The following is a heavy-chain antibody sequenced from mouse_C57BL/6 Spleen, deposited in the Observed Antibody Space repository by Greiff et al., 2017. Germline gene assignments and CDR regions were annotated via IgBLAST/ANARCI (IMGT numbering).Heavy chain of an antibody. V-gene: IGHV1-62-2*01. Sequence: QVQLKQSGAELVKPGASVKLSCKASGYTFTEYTIHWVKQRSGQGLEWIGWFYPGSGSIKYNEKFKDKATLTADKSSSTVYMELSRLTSEDSAVYFYARHEEDYGSSSYYAMDYWGQGTSVTVSS. J-gene: IGHJ4*01. CDR3: ARHEEDYGSSSYYAMDY. CDR2: FYPGSGSI. D-gene: IGHD1-1*01. CDR1: GYTFTEYT.